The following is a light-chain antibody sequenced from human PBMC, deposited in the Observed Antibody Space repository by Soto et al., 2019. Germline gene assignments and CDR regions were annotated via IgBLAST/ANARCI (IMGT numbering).Light chain of an antibody. V-gene: IGKV3-15*01. J-gene: IGKJ1*01. Sequence: EIVMTQSPATLSVSPGERATLSCRASQSVSSNLAWYQQKPGQAPRLLIYGASTRATGIPARFSGSGSGTEFTLTISSLKSEGFAVYYCQQYNNWWTFGQGTKVEIK. CDR2: GAS. CDR3: QQYNNWWT. CDR1: QSVSSN.